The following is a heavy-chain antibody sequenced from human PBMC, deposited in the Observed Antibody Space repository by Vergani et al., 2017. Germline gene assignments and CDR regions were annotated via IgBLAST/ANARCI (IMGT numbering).Heavy chain of an antibody. Sequence: EVQLVEPGGGLVKPGGSLRLSCVASGITFGSYSMNWVRQAPGKGLEWVSFISSSSSYRYYADSVKGRFTISRDNGEYSLLLQMNSLRPEDTAVYYCAGGVPGYQLATQYFQHWGQGTLVTVSS. CDR2: ISSSSSYR. J-gene: IGHJ1*01. CDR3: AGGVPGYQLATQYFQH. D-gene: IGHD2-2*01. CDR1: GITFGSYS. V-gene: IGHV3-21*01.